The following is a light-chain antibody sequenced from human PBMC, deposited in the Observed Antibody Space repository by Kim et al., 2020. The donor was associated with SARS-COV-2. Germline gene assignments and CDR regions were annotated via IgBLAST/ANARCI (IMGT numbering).Light chain of an antibody. J-gene: IGLJ2*01. CDR3: ATWDDSLNGVV. V-gene: IGLV1-44*01. Sequence: ELTQPPSASGTPGQRVTISCSGSSSNIGSNTVNWYQQLPGTAPKLLIYSNNQRPSGVPDRFSGSKSGTSASLAISGLQSEDEADYYCATWDDSLNGVVFGGGTQLTVL. CDR2: SNN. CDR1: SSNIGSNT.